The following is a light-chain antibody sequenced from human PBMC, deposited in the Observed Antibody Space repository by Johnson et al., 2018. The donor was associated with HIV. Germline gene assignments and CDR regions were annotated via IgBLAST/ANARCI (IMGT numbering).Light chain of an antibody. V-gene: IGLV1-51*02. Sequence: QSVLTQPPSVSAAPGQKVTISCSGSSSNIGNNYVSWYQQLPGTAPKLLIYENNKRPSGIPDRFSGSKSGTSATLGITGLQTVDAADDYFGTWDRSLSAYVFGTGTKVTVL. CDR2: ENN. CDR1: SSNIGNNY. J-gene: IGLJ1*01. CDR3: GTWDRSLSAYV.